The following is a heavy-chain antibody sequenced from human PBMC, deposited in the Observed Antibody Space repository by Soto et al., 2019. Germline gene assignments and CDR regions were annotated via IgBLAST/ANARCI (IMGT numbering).Heavy chain of an antibody. Sequence: EVQLVESGGGLVKPGGSLRLSCAASGFTFSNSIINWVRQSPGQGLEWVSSISGSSDFLYYADSVKGRFTISRDTATTSLYLQMNILRAEDTAVYYCATSTWYAFDLWGQGTMVTVSS. CDR3: ATSTWYAFDL. V-gene: IGHV3-21*01. D-gene: IGHD6-13*01. CDR1: GFTFSNSI. J-gene: IGHJ3*01. CDR2: ISGSSDFL.